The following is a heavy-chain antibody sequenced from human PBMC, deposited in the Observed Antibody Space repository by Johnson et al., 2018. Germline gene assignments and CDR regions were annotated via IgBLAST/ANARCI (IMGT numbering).Heavy chain of an antibody. Sequence: VQLVETGGGVVQPGRSLRLSCAASEFTFSTYGMHWVRQAPGKGLEWVAVIWYDGSNKYYADSVKGRFTISRDNSKNTLYLQMNSLRAEDTAVYYCARDNNWNDEGAFDIWGQGTMVTVSS. CDR3: ARDNNWNDEGAFDI. CDR2: IWYDGSNK. D-gene: IGHD1-1*01. CDR1: EFTFSTYG. J-gene: IGHJ3*02. V-gene: IGHV3-33*01.